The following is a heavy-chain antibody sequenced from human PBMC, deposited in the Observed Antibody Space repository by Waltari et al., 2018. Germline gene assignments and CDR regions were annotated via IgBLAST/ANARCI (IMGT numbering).Heavy chain of an antibody. V-gene: IGHV1-2*02. J-gene: IGHJ4*02. D-gene: IGHD2-2*01. Sequence: QVQLVQSGAEVKKTGASVKVSCKASGYTFTGYYMHWVRQAPGQGLEWMGWCNPTRGRTNYAQKCKCMVTRTSDTAISTCYMELSRLSSDDTAVYYCASNAVYCSSTSCQQNFDYWGQGTLVTVSS. CDR2: CNPTRGRT. CDR1: GYTFTGYY. CDR3: ASNAVYCSSTSCQQNFDY.